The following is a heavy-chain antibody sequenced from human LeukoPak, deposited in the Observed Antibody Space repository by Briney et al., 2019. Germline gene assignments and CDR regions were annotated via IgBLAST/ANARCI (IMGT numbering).Heavy chain of an antibody. CDR1: GGTFSSYA. J-gene: IGHJ5*02. D-gene: IGHD6-19*01. Sequence: SVKVSCKASGGTFSSYAISWVRQAPGQGLEWMGGIIPIFGTANYAQKFQGRVTITADESTSTAYMELSSLRSEDTAVYYCARGYSSGWPPDRQMNWFDPWGQGTLVTVSS. CDR3: ARGYSSGWPPDRQMNWFDP. CDR2: IIPIFGTA. V-gene: IGHV1-69*01.